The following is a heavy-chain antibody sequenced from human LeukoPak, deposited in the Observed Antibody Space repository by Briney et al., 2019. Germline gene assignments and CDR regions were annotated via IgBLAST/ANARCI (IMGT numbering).Heavy chain of an antibody. J-gene: IGHJ5*02. Sequence: SQTLSLTCAISGDSVSSNSVTWNWIRQSPSRGLEWLGRTYYRSTWYNDYAVSVRGRITVNPDTSKNQFYLHLNSVTPEDTAVYYCARRLTQYDCFDPWGQGILVTVSS. V-gene: IGHV6-1*01. CDR3: ARRLTQYDCFDP. CDR2: TYYRSTWYN. CDR1: GDSVSSNSVT. D-gene: IGHD2-2*01.